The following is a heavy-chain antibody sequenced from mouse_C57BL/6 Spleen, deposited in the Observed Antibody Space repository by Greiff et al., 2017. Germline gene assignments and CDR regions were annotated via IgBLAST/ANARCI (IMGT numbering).Heavy chain of an antibody. CDR2: IYPGSGST. CDR1: GYTFTSYW. J-gene: IGHJ4*01. CDR3: ARDSNYAMYY. V-gene: IGHV1-55*01. D-gene: IGHD2-5*01. Sequence: QVQLQQPGAELVKPGASVKMSCTASGYTFTSYWITWVKQRPGQGLEWIGDIYPGSGSTNYNEKFKSKVTMTVDTASSTAYMQLSSLTSEDSAVYYYARDSNYAMYYWGQGTSVTVSS.